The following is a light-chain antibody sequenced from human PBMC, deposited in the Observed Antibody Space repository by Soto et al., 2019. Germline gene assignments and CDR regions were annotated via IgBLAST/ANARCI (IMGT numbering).Light chain of an antibody. CDR1: QNIHKW. V-gene: IGKV1-5*01. J-gene: IGKJ2*02. Sequence: DIQMTQSPSTLSASVTDRVTITCRASQNIHKWLAWYQQKPGEAPKLLIYDASTLENGVPSRFSGSGSGTEFTLTITSPQPDDFATYYCQQYITYSRTFGQGTRVETK. CDR3: QQYITYSRT. CDR2: DAS.